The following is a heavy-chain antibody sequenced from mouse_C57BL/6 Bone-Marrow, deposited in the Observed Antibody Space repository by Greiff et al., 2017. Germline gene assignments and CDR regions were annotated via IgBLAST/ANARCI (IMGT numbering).Heavy chain of an antibody. V-gene: IGHV6-3*01. J-gene: IGHJ4*01. CDR3: TVYYGNYVNAMDD. Sequence: DVKLVESGGGLVQPGGSMKLSCVASGFTFSNYWMNWVRQSPEQGLEWVAQIRLKSDNYATHYAESVKGRFTISRDDSKSSVYLQMNNLMAEDTGIYYCTVYYGNYVNAMDDWGQGTSVTVSS. CDR1: GFTFSNYW. D-gene: IGHD2-1*01. CDR2: IRLKSDNYAT.